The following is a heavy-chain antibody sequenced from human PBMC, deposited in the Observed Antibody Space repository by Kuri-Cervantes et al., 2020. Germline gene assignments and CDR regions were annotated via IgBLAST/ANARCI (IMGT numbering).Heavy chain of an antibody. CDR3: ARGGEGLLWFGETHYYYGMDV. CDR1: VYTFTGYY. Sequence: SVNVSCKASVYTFTGYYMHWVRQAPGQGVDWMGWINPNSGGTNYAQKFQGRVTMTRDTSISTAYMELSRLRSDDTAVYYCARGGEGLLWFGETHYYYGMDVWGQGTTVTVSS. V-gene: IGHV1-2*02. CDR2: INPNSGGT. D-gene: IGHD3-10*01. J-gene: IGHJ6*02.